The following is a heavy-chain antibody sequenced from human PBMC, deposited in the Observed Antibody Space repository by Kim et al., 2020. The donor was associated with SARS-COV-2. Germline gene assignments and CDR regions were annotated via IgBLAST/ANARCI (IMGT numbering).Heavy chain of an antibody. CDR2: IYSGGST. D-gene: IGHD5-12*01. CDR1: GFTVSSNY. Sequence: GGSLRLSCAASGFTVSSNYMSWVRQAPGKGLEWVSVIYSGGSTYYADSVKGRFTITRHNSKNTLYLQMNSLRAEDTAVYYCARDSHGYDPDILDYYYYGMDVWGQGTTVTDSS. J-gene: IGHJ6*02. CDR3: ARDSHGYDPDILDYYYYGMDV. V-gene: IGHV3-53*04.